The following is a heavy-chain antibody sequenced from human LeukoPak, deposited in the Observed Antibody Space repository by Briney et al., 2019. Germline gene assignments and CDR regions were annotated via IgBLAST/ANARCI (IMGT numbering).Heavy chain of an antibody. D-gene: IGHD4-23*01. V-gene: IGHV3-30*04. CDR2: ISYDGSNK. CDR1: AFTFSSQA. J-gene: IGHJ3*02. Sequence: GGSLRLSCAASAFTFSSQAMHWVRQAPGKGLEWVAVISYDGSNKYYADSVKGRFTISRDDSKNTLYLQMNSLRAEDTAVYYCANLVGGGGNSVRGLAFDIWGQGTKVSVSS. CDR3: ANLVGGGGNSVRGLAFDI.